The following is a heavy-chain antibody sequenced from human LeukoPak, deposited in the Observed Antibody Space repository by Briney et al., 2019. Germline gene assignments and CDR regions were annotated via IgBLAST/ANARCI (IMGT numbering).Heavy chain of an antibody. CDR3: ARERWELLSGDY. Sequence: GGSLRLSCAASGFTVSSNYMSWVRQAPGKGLEWVSVIYSGGSTYYADSVKGRFTISRDNSKSTLYLQMNSLRAEDTAVYYCARERWELLSGDYWGQGTLVTVSS. CDR1: GFTVSSNY. J-gene: IGHJ4*02. V-gene: IGHV3-66*01. CDR2: IYSGGST. D-gene: IGHD1-26*01.